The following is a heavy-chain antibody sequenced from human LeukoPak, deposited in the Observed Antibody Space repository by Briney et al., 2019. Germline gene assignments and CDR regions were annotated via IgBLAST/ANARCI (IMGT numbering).Heavy chain of an antibody. CDR1: GGSISSYY. V-gene: IGHV4-59*01. CDR3: ARVPVVPATLYYYYGMDV. CDR2: IYYSGST. Sequence: SATLSLTCTVSGGSISSYYWSWIRPPPGKGLEWIGYIYYSGSTNYNPSLKSRVTISVDTSKNQFSLKLSSVTAADTAVYYCARVPVVPATLYYYYGMDVWGQGTTVTVSS. J-gene: IGHJ6*02. D-gene: IGHD2-2*01.